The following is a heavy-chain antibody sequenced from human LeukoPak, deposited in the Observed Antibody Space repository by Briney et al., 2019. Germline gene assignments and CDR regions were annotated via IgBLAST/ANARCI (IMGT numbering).Heavy chain of an antibody. CDR3: ARQPGTGGINL. V-gene: IGHV4-4*09. CDR1: GGSISSYI. Sequence: SETLSLTCSVSGGSISSYIWSWIRQPPGKGLEWTGYIYTSGSTDYNPSLKSRVTISVDRSKNQFSLKLNSVTAADTAFYYCARQPGTGGINLWGQGTLVTVSS. CDR2: IYTSGST. J-gene: IGHJ4*02. D-gene: IGHD3-16*01.